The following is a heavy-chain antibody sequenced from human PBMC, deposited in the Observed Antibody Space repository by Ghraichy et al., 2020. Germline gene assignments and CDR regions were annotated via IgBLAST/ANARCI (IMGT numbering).Heavy chain of an antibody. V-gene: IGHV5-51*01. Sequence: GESLNISCKGSGYNFPTYWIGWVRQMPGKGLEWMGIIYPGDSDTRYSPSFQGQVTVSADNSISTAYLQWSSLKASDTAMYYCARLNGQYQLLLYWGQGTLVTVSS. CDR2: IYPGDSDT. CDR1: GYNFPTYW. D-gene: IGHD2-2*01. CDR3: ARLNGQYQLLLY. J-gene: IGHJ4*02.